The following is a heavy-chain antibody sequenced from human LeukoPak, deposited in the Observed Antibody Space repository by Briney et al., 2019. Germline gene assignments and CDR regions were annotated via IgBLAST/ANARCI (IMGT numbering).Heavy chain of an antibody. CDR1: GGSISSGDYY. V-gene: IGHV4-30-4*01. CDR2: IYYSGST. CDR3: ARGGVPAASYYYYYGMDV. Sequence: SETLSLTCTVSGGSISSGDYYWSWIRQPPGKGLEWIGYIYYSGSTYYNPSLKSRVTISVDTSKNQFSLKLSSVTAADTAVYYCARGGVPAASYYYYYGMDVWGQGTTVTVSS. J-gene: IGHJ6*02. D-gene: IGHD2-2*01.